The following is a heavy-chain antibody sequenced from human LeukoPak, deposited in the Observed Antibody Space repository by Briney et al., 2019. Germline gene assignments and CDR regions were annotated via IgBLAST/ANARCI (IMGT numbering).Heavy chain of an antibody. Sequence: PGGSLRLSCAASGFTFSYYWMHWVRQAPGKGLVWVARIRTDGTSTSYADSVKGRFTISRDNAKNTLYLQMNSLRVEDTAVYYCARDRFCNTDRCSDYWGQGTLVTVSS. J-gene: IGHJ4*02. CDR3: ARDRFCNTDRCSDY. CDR2: IRTDGTST. V-gene: IGHV3-74*01. CDR1: GFTFSYYW. D-gene: IGHD2/OR15-2a*01.